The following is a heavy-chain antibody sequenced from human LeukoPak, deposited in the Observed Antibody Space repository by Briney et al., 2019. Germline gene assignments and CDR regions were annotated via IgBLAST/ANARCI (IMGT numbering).Heavy chain of an antibody. CDR2: FDPEDGET. Sequence: GASVKVSCKVSGYTLTELSMHWVRQAPGKGLEWMGGFDPEDGETIYAQEFQGRVTMTEDTSTDTAYMELSSLRSEDTAVYYCATVFGEYYDILTGSTPDYWGQGTLVTVSS. CDR3: ATVFGEYYDILTGSTPDY. J-gene: IGHJ4*02. D-gene: IGHD3-9*01. CDR1: GYTLTELS. V-gene: IGHV1-24*01.